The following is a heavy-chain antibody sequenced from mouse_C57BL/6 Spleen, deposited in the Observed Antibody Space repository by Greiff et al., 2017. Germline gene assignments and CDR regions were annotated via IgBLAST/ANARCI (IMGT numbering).Heavy chain of an antibody. CDR2: IDPSDSYT. CDR3: ARSELSWFAY. CDR1: GYTFTSYW. V-gene: IGHV1-69*01. J-gene: IGHJ3*01. Sequence: QQSCKASGYTFTSYWMHWVKQRPGQGLEWIREIDPSDSYTNYNQKFKGKSTLTVDKSSSTAYMQLSSRTSEDSAVYYCARSELSWFAYWGQGTLVTVSA.